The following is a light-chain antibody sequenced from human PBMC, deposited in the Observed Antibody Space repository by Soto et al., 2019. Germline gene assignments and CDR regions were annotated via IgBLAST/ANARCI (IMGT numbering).Light chain of an antibody. Sequence: QSVLTQPPSAYGSPGQSVTISCTGTSSDVGGYNYVSWYQQHPGKAPKLMIYEVSKRPSGVPDRFSGSKSGNTASLTVSGLQAEDEADYYCSSYAGSNNLDVFGTGTKVTVL. CDR2: EVS. CDR1: SSDVGGYNY. CDR3: SSYAGSNNLDV. J-gene: IGLJ1*01. V-gene: IGLV2-8*01.